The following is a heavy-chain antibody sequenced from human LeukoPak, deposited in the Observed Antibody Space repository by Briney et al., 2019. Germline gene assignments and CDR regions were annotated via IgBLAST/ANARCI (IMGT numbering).Heavy chain of an antibody. CDR1: GFTFSSYS. Sequence: GGSLRLSCAASGFTFSSYSMNWVRQAPGKGLEWVSSISSSSSYIYYADSVKGRFTISRDNAKNSLYLQMNSLRAEDTAVYYCARGEDKYCTSTSCYTDNDYWGQGTLVTVSS. D-gene: IGHD2-2*02. CDR2: ISSSSSYI. J-gene: IGHJ4*02. CDR3: ARGEDKYCTSTSCYTDNDY. V-gene: IGHV3-21*01.